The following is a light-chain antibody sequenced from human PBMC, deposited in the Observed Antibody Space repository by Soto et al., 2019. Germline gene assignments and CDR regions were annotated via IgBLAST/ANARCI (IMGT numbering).Light chain of an antibody. CDR1: SSDVAGYNH. CDR3: NSYTTLSNRV. V-gene: IGLV2-14*01. J-gene: IGLJ1*01. CDR2: EVT. Sequence: QSALTQPASVSGSPGQSITISCTGTSSDVAGYNHVSWYQHHPGKAPKLMIYEVTKRPSGVSNRFSGSKSGDTASLTISGLQAEDEADYYCNSYTTLSNRVFGTGTKLTVL.